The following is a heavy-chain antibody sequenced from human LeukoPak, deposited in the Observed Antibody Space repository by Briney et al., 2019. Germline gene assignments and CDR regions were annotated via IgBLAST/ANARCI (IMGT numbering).Heavy chain of an antibody. J-gene: IGHJ6*02. D-gene: IGHD3-3*01. CDR1: GFTFSSYA. CDR2: ISGSGDST. CDR3: AGGYYDFWSGHFYYYYGMDV. V-gene: IGHV3-23*01. Sequence: GGSLRLSCAASGFTFSSYAMSWVRQAPGKGLEWVSAISGSGDSTYYADSVKGRFTISRDNSKNTLYLQMNSLRAEDTAVYYCAGGYYDFWSGHFYYYYGMDVWGQGTTVTVSS.